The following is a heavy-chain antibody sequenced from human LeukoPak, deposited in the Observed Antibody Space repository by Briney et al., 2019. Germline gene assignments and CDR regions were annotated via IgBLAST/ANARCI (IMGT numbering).Heavy chain of an antibody. J-gene: IGHJ4*02. Sequence: GGSLRLSCAASGFTFDDYAMHWVRQAPGKGLEWVSGISWNSGSIGYADSVKGRFTISRDNAKNSLYLQMNSLRAEDMALYYCAKEGALQGYFDYWGQGTLVAVSS. CDR1: GFTFDDYA. CDR3: AKEGALQGYFDY. CDR2: ISWNSGSI. D-gene: IGHD5-24*01. V-gene: IGHV3-9*03.